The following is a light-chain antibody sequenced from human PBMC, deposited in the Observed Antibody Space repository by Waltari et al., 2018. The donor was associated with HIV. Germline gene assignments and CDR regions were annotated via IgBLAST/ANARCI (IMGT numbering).Light chain of an antibody. V-gene: IGKV1-39*01. CDR1: QNITSY. Sequence: DIQMTQSPSSLSASVGDRVTITCRASQNITSYLNWYQQKPGKAPKLLIYATSTLQSGVPSRVSASGSGTDFTLTNSSPQPEDFATYYCQQSYSTPRTFGQGTKVEIK. CDR3: QQSYSTPRT. CDR2: ATS. J-gene: IGKJ1*01.